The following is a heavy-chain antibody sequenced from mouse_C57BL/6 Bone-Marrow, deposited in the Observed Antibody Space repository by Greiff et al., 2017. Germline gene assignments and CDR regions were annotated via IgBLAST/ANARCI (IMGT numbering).Heavy chain of an antibody. CDR3: ARERLSVYYFDY. CDR1: GYTFTSYW. J-gene: IGHJ2*01. CDR2: IDPSDSYT. V-gene: IGHV1-50*01. Sequence: EAGGEFVKPGASVKLSCKASGYTFTSYWMQWVKQRPGQGLEWIGEIDPSDSYTNYNQKFKGKATCTVDTSSSTADMQLSSLTSEDSAVYYCARERLSVYYFDYWGQGTTLTVSS.